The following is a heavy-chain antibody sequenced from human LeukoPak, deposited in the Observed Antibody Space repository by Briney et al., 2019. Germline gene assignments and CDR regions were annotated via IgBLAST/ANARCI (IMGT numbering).Heavy chain of an antibody. CDR1: GFTFSDYY. CDR3: ARVDQKSAAGTFPFDY. V-gene: IGHV3-11*01. Sequence: PGGSLRLSCAASGFTFSDYYMSWIRQAPGKGLEWVSYISSSGSTIYYADSVKGRFTISRDNAKNSLYLQMNSLRAEGTAVYYCARVDQKSAAGTFPFDYWGQGTLVTVSS. D-gene: IGHD6-13*01. CDR2: ISSSGSTI. J-gene: IGHJ4*02.